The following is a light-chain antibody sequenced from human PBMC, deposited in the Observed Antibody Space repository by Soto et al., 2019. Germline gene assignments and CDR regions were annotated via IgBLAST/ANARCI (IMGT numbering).Light chain of an antibody. J-gene: IGKJ2*01. Sequence: EIVLTQSPATLSLSPGERATLSCGASQSVSSSDLAWYQQKPGLAPRLLIYDASSRAPGIPHRFRGSGSGTDFTLPISRLEPEDFAVYYCQQYGSPPYTFGQGTKLEIK. CDR1: QSVSSSD. V-gene: IGKV3D-20*01. CDR3: QQYGSPPYT. CDR2: DAS.